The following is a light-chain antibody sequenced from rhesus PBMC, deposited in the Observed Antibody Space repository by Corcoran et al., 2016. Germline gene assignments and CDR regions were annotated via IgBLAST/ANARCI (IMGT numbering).Light chain of an antibody. Sequence: DIQMTQSPSSLSASVGDRVIITCRASENVNNYLNWYQKKPGKAPKLLIYKASTLQSGVPSRVSGSGSGTDYTFPISSLQPGDVATYYCQHGYGTPFTFGPGTKLDIK. CDR3: QHGYGTPFT. CDR1: ENVNNY. J-gene: IGKJ3*01. V-gene: IGKV1-74*01. CDR2: KAS.